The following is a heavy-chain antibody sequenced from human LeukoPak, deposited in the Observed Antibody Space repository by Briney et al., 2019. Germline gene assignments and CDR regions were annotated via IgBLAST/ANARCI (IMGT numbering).Heavy chain of an antibody. CDR3: AKRPVYYYYYMDV. V-gene: IGHV3-30*02. CDR2: IRYDGSKK. J-gene: IGHJ6*03. D-gene: IGHD6-6*01. Sequence: GGSLRLSCAASGFTFSSYGMHWVRQAPGKGLEWVAFIRYDGSKKYYADSVKGRFTISRDNSKNTLYLQMNSLRAEDTAVYYCAKRPVYYYYYMDVWGKGTTVTVSS. CDR1: GFTFSSYG.